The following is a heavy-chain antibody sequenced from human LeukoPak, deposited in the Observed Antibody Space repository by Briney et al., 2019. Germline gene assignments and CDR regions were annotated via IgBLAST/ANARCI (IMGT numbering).Heavy chain of an antibody. V-gene: IGHV1-69*05. J-gene: IGHJ4*02. D-gene: IGHD3-10*01. Sequence: SVKVSCKASGGTFSSYAISWVRQAPGQGLEWMGRIIPIFGTANYAQKFQGRVTITTDESTITAYMELSSLRSEDTAVYYCARDGPRWFGELWGYYFDYWGQGTLVTVSS. CDR1: GGTFSSYA. CDR3: ARDGPRWFGELWGYYFDY. CDR2: IIPIFGTA.